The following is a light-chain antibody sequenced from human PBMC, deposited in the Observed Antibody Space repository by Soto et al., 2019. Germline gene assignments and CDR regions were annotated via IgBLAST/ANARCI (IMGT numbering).Light chain of an antibody. CDR1: QSVSSN. Sequence: EIVMTQSPATLSVSPGERATLSCRASQSVSSNLAWYQQKPGQAPRLLIYGASTRATGIPARFSGSGSGTDFTLTISSLQSEDLAVYYCQQYNNWLGTFGQGTKVEIK. CDR2: GAS. CDR3: QQYNNWLGT. J-gene: IGKJ1*01. V-gene: IGKV3-15*01.